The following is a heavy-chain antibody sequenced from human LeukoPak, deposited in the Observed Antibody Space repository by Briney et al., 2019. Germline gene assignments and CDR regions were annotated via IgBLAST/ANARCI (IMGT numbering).Heavy chain of an antibody. D-gene: IGHD3-10*01. CDR1: GYTFTSYG. CDR2: ISAYNGNT. J-gene: IGHJ6*02. Sequence: ASETVSCKASGYTFTSYGISWVRQAPGQGLEWMGWISAYNGNTNYAQKLQGRVTMTTDTSTSTAYMELRSLRSDDTAVYYCARENLLWFGELLISNYYGMDVWGQGTTVTVSS. V-gene: IGHV1-18*01. CDR3: ARENLLWFGELLISNYYGMDV.